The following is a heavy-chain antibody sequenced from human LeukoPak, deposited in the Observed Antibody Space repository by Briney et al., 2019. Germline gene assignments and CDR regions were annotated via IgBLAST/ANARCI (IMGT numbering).Heavy chain of an antibody. CDR3: ARRSPYSTGWSSYFDY. V-gene: IGHV4-39*07. CDR2: IYFGGSVGT. CDR1: GGSFSSTNYF. J-gene: IGHJ4*02. D-gene: IGHD6-19*01. Sequence: SETLSLTCTVSGGSFSSTNYFWGWIRQPPGKGLEWIGTIYFGGSVGTYYNPSLRSRVTISVDTSKHQFSLKLTSVTAADSPVYYCARRSPYSTGWSSYFDYWGQGALVTVSS.